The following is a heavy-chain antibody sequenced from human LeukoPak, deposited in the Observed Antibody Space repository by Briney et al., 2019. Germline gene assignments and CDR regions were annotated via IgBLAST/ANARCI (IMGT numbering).Heavy chain of an antibody. D-gene: IGHD2-15*01. CDR3: AHSLGYCSGGSCPNWFDP. Sequence: SGPTLVKPTQTLTLTCTFSGFSLSTSGVGVGWIRQPPEKALEWLALIYWDDDKRYSPSLKSRLTITKDTSKNQVVLTMTNMDPVDTATYYCAHSLGYCSGGSCPNWFDPWGQGTLVTVSS. J-gene: IGHJ5*02. CDR2: IYWDDDK. CDR1: GFSLSTSGVG. V-gene: IGHV2-5*02.